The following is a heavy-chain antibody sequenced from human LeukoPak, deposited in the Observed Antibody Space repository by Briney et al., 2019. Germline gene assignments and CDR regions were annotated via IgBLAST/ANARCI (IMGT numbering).Heavy chain of an antibody. J-gene: IGHJ4*02. CDR2: ISGSGDNT. D-gene: IGHD1-26*01. Sequence: PGGSLRLSCVASGFTFRNYAMTWVRQAPGKGLEWVSTISGSGDNTYYADSVQGRFTISRDNTKNSVYLQMTNLRAEDTAVYYCARDSAGGYLLNYFDYWGQGSLVTVSS. CDR1: GFTFRNYA. V-gene: IGHV3-23*01. CDR3: ARDSAGGYLLNYFDY.